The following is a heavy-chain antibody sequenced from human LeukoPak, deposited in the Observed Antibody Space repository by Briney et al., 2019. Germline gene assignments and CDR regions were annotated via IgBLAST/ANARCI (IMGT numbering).Heavy chain of an antibody. V-gene: IGHV3-7*01. J-gene: IGHJ6*02. D-gene: IGHD3-3*01. Sequence: GGSLRLACAASGFTLSSYWMTWVRQAPGKGLEWVANIKQDGSEKKNANSAKGRFTTSRDNTKKSLYLQMNSPRAEDTARYYCAIVELYELWSAYCMDVSGQRTTVTVSS. CDR2: IKQDGSEK. CDR1: GFTLSSYW. CDR3: AIVELYELWSAYCMDV.